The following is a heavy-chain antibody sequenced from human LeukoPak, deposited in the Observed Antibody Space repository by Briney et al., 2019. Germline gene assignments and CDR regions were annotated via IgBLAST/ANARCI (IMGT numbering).Heavy chain of an antibody. CDR1: GFTFSASA. V-gene: IGHV3-64D*09. D-gene: IGHD6-19*01. J-gene: IGHJ4*02. Sequence: GGSLRLSCSASGFTFSASAMHWVRQAPGKGLEYVSAISSNGGSTYYADSLKGRFTISRDNSKNTLYLQMTSLRAEDTAVYYCVKENAVAGHYFDYWGQGTLVTVSS. CDR2: ISSNGGST. CDR3: VKENAVAGHYFDY.